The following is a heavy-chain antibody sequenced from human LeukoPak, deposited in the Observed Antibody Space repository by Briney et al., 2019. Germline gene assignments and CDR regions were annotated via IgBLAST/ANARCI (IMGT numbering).Heavy chain of an antibody. CDR3: AKLPGVATIGDANFDY. CDR1: GFTFSSYG. J-gene: IGHJ4*02. CDR2: IRYDGSNK. D-gene: IGHD5-12*01. V-gene: IGHV3-30*02. Sequence: GGSLRLSCAASGFTFSSYGMHWVRQAPGKGLEWVAFIRYDGSNKYYADSVKGRFAISRDNSKNTLYLHMNSLRAEDTAVYYCAKLPGVATIGDANFDYWGQGTLVTVSS.